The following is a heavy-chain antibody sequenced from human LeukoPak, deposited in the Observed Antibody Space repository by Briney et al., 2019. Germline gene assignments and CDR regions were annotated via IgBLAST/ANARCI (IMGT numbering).Heavy chain of an antibody. CDR3: ARNHLREWELAPRGWFDP. J-gene: IGHJ5*02. CDR1: GFTFSDYG. V-gene: IGHV3-30*02. D-gene: IGHD1-26*01. CDR2: IRSDGSKK. Sequence: SGGSLRLSCAASGFTFSDYGMHWVRQAPDKGLEWVAFIRSDGSKKCFTDSVKGRFTMSRDNSKNTLDLQMNSLRAEDTAVYYCARNHLREWELAPRGWFDPWGQGTLVTVSS.